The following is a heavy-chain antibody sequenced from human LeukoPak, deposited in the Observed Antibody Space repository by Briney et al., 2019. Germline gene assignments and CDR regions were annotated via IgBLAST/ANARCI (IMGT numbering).Heavy chain of an antibody. D-gene: IGHD5-12*01. CDR2: IYSGGST. CDR1: GFTVSSNY. J-gene: IGHJ3*02. CDR3: ARGQVAGHRITDAFDI. Sequence: PGESLRLSCAASGFTVSSNYMSWVRQAPGKGLEWVSVIYSGGSTYYADSVKGRFTISRDNSKNTLYLQMNSLRAEDTAVYYCARGQVAGHRITDAFDIWGQGTMVTVSS. V-gene: IGHV3-53*01.